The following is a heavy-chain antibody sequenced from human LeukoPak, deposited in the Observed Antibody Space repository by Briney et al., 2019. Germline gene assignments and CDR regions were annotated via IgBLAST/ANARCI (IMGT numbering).Heavy chain of an antibody. V-gene: IGHV3-7*01. D-gene: IGHD4-23*01. CDR3: ARVAVVTHYYYYMDV. CDR1: GFTFSSYS. Sequence: PGGSLRLSCAASGFTFSSYSMNWVRQAPGKGLEWVANIKQDGSEKYYVDSVKGRFTISRDNAKNSLYLQMNSLRAEDTAVYYCARVAVVTHYYYYMDVWGKGTTVTVSS. J-gene: IGHJ6*03. CDR2: IKQDGSEK.